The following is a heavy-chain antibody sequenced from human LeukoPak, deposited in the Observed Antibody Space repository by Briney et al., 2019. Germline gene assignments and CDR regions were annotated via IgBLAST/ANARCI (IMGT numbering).Heavy chain of an antibody. Sequence: ASVKVSCKASGYTFTGYYMHWVRQAPGQGLEWMGWISTYTGDTNYAQKLQGRLTMTTDTSASTAFMELRSQTSDDTAVYYCTRATIPAAGIDYWGQGTLVTVSS. CDR2: ISTYTGDT. CDR3: TRATIPAAGIDY. CDR1: GYTFTGYY. J-gene: IGHJ4*02. V-gene: IGHV1-18*04. D-gene: IGHD6-13*01.